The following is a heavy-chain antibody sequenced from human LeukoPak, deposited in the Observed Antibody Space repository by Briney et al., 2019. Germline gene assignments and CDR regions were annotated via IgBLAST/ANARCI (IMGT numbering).Heavy chain of an antibody. D-gene: IGHD1-26*01. CDR2: ISSSCSTI. CDR3: ARIHSGSFPYYFDY. J-gene: IGHJ4*02. Sequence: GGSLRLSCAASVFTFSSYSMNWVRQAPGKGREWGSYISSSCSTIYYADSVKGRFTISRDDDKNSLYLQMNSLRAEDTAVYYCARIHSGSFPYYFDYWGQGTLVTVSS. V-gene: IGHV3-48*01. CDR1: VFTFSSYS.